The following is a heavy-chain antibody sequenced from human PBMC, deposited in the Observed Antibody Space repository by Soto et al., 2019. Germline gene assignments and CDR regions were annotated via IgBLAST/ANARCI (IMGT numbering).Heavy chain of an antibody. CDR1: GFTFSGSA. J-gene: IGHJ4*02. CDR3: TRHQAVAGPH. D-gene: IGHD6-19*01. CDR2: IRSKANSYAT. Sequence: QPGGSLRLSCAASGFTFSGSAMHWVRQASGKGLEWVGRIRSKANSYATAYAASVKGRFTISRDDSKNTAYLQMNSLKTEDTAVYYCTRHQAVAGPHWGQGTLVTVSS. V-gene: IGHV3-73*01.